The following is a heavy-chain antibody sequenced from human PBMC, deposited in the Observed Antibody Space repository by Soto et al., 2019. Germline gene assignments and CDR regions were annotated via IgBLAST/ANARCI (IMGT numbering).Heavy chain of an antibody. D-gene: IGHD1-26*01. Sequence: SETLSLTCAVYGGSFSGYYWSWIRQPPGKGLEWIGEINHSGSTNYNPSLKSRVTISVDTSKNQFSLKLSSVTAADTAVYYCARSGDLGLYWYFDLWGRGTLVTVSS. J-gene: IGHJ2*01. CDR3: ARSGDLGLYWYFDL. V-gene: IGHV4-34*01. CDR2: INHSGST. CDR1: GGSFSGYY.